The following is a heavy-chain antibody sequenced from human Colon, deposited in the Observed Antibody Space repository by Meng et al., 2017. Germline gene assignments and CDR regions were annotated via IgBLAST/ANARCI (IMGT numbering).Heavy chain of an antibody. D-gene: IGHD2-2*01. Sequence: QVQLQESGPGLVKPSGTLSFTCAVSGGSINSSNWWLWVRQPPGKGLEWLGEIYHGGNTNYNPSLKSRVTLSLDKSKNQFSLRLTSVTAADTAMYYCSRGVVAGAMVWFDPWGPGTLVTVSS. CDR1: GGSINSSNW. V-gene: IGHV4-4*02. CDR3: SRGVVAGAMVWFDP. J-gene: IGHJ5*02. CDR2: IYHGGNT.